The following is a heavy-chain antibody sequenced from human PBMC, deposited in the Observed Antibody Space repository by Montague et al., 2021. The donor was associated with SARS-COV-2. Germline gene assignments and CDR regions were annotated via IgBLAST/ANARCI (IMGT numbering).Heavy chain of an antibody. Sequence: SETLSLTYTVSGGSIISYYWRWIRQPPGKGLEWIGFIYNSESTNXNPSLTSRVTISVDTSKNQFSLKLSSVTAADTAVYYCAGQRRYQLPITIFGVVMADAFDIWGQGTMVTVSS. CDR1: GGSIISYY. D-gene: IGHD3-3*01. J-gene: IGHJ3*02. V-gene: IGHV4-59*08. CDR2: IYNSEST. CDR3: AGQRRYQLPITIFGVVMADAFDI.